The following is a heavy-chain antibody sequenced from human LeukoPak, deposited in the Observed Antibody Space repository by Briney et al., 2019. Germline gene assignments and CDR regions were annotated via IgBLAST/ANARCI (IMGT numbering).Heavy chain of an antibody. D-gene: IGHD1-26*01. CDR3: TRDRYSGSYYGDY. Sequence: GGSLRLSCTASGFTFGDYVMSWFRQAPGKGLEWVGFIRSKAYGGTTEYAASVKGRFTISRGDSKSIAYPQMNSLKTEDTAVYYCTRDRYSGSYYGDYWGQGTLVTVSS. CDR1: GFTFGDYV. CDR2: IRSKAYGGTT. J-gene: IGHJ4*02. V-gene: IGHV3-49*03.